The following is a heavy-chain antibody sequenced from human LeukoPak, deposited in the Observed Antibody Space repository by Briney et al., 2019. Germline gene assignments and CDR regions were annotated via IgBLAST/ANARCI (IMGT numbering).Heavy chain of an antibody. J-gene: IGHJ4*02. CDR2: IYTSGST. CDR1: GGSINSYF. D-gene: IGHD1-26*01. CDR3: ANIGGSSSFDY. Sequence: SETLSLTCTVSGGSINSYFWSWIRQPAGKGLEYLGHIYTSGSTNYNPSVKSRVIMSRDTSRNQSSLRLTSVTAADTAVYYCANIGGSSSFDYWGQGALVTVSS. V-gene: IGHV4-4*07.